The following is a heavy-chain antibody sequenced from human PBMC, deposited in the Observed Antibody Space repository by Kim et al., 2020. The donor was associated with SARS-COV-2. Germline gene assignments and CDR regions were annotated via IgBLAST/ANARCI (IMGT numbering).Heavy chain of an antibody. D-gene: IGHD3-10*01. J-gene: IGHJ5*02. CDR1: GFSFRDYH. CDR2: ISDISSYT. Sequence: GGSLRPSCASSGFSFRDYHMAWIRQAPGKGLEWIAYISDISSYTNYADSVKGRFTISRDNAKNSLYLQMNSLKAEDTAVYFCARDSGSFGETDNWFDPWG. CDR3: ARDSGSFGETDNWFDP. V-gene: IGHV3-11*05.